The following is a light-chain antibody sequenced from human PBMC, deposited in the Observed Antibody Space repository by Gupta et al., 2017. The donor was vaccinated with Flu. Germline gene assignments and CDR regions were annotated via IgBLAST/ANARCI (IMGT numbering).Light chain of an antibody. Sequence: EIVMTQSPATLSASPGERGTLSCRASYSVASSLAWYQQRPGQPPRLLIFSASNRATGVPARFSGSGSGTEFTLTISNLQSEDFAIYYCQQYNHWPTAFGQGTKVDLK. CDR3: QQYNHWPTA. CDR1: YSVASS. V-gene: IGKV3-15*01. J-gene: IGKJ1*01. CDR2: SAS.